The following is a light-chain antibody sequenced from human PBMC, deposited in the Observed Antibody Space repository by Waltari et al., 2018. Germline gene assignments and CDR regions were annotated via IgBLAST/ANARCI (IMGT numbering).Light chain of an antibody. CDR3: NSYTGSSSWV. CDR2: DVR. J-gene: IGLJ3*02. CDR1: SRDTGFYNY. V-gene: IGLV2-14*04. Sequence: PGQSITISSTGTSRDTGFYNYVSWYHQYPGKGPQLLIYDVRDRPSGVSSRFSGSKSGNTASLTISGLQADDEADYYCNSYTGSSSWVFGGGTKLTVL.